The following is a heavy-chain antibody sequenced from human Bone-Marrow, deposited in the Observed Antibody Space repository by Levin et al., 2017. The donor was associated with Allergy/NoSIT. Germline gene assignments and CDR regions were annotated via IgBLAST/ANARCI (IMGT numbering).Heavy chain of an antibody. D-gene: IGHD2-21*02. CDR1: GFTFSSYS. CDR3: ARCGGDCNYAFDI. J-gene: IGHJ3*02. CDR2: ISSTSTYI. V-gene: IGHV3-21*01. Sequence: TSGGSLRLSCAASGFTFSSYSMNWVRQAPGEGLEWVSSISSTSTYIYYAASLKGRFTVSRDNAKNSLYLQMDSLRAEDTAVYYCARCGGDCNYAFDIWGQGTMVTVSS.